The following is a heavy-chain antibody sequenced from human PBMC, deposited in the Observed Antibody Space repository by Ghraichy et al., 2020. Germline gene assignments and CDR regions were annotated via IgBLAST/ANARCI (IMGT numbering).Heavy chain of an antibody. D-gene: IGHD6-19*01. J-gene: IGHJ6*02. Sequence: GSLRLSCAASGFTFSSYGMHWVRQAPGKGLEWVAVIWYDGSNKYYADSVKGRFTISRDNSKNTLYLQMNSLRAEDTAVYYCAREPPVAVAGLTDYYYYGMDVWGQGTTVTVSS. CDR3: AREPPVAVAGLTDYYYYGMDV. CDR2: IWYDGSNK. V-gene: IGHV3-33*08. CDR1: GFTFSSYG.